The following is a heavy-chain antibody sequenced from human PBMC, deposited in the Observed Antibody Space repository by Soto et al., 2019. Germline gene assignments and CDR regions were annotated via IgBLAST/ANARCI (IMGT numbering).Heavy chain of an antibody. CDR1: GGSISSGGYY. J-gene: IGHJ3*02. V-gene: IGHV4-31*03. CDR2: IYYSGST. CDR3: ARAYYYGSGPAFDI. Sequence: SETLSLTCTVSGGSISSGGYYWSWIRRHPGKGLEWIGYIYYSGSTYYNPSLKSRVTISVDTSKNQFSLKLSSVTAADTAVYYCARAYYYGSGPAFDIWGQGTMVTVSS. D-gene: IGHD3-10*01.